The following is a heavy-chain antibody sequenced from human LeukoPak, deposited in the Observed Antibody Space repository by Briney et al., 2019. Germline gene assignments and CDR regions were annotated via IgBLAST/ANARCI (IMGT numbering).Heavy chain of an antibody. CDR3: ARGMTGGGHLFSFDY. CDR1: GFTFTNYN. D-gene: IGHD2-8*02. J-gene: IGHJ4*02. CDR2: ITSSGRYI. V-gene: IGHV3-21*01. Sequence: GGSLRLSCAASGFTFTNYNMDWVRQAPGKGLEWVSSITSSGRYIDYADSVKGRFTISRDNSKNTLDLQMNSLRAEDTAVYYCARGMTGGGHLFSFDYWGQGTLVTVSS.